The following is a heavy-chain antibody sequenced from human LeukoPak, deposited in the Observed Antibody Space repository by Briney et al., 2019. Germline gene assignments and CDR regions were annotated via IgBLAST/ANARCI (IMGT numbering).Heavy chain of an antibody. Sequence: SETLSLTCTVSGVSMSIYYWSWIRQPPGKRLEWIAVISYIESSNYNPSLTSRPTISVDSSKNQFSLKLNSVTAADTAVDYCVGWQVAGAFEIWGQGTMVNVSS. CDR2: ISYIESS. V-gene: IGHV4-59*01. CDR1: GVSMSIYY. CDR3: VGWQVAGAFEI. D-gene: IGHD6-19*01. J-gene: IGHJ3*02.